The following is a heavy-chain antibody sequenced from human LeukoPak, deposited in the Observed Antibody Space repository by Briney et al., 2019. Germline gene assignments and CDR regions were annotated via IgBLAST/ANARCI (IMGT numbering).Heavy chain of an antibody. Sequence: GGSLRLSCAASGFTFSSYGMHWVRQAPGKGLEWVAFIRYDGSNKHYADSVKGRFTISRDNSKNTLYLQMNSLRAEDTAVYNCAKDLPGRGSGYSYGAFDYWGQGTLVTVSS. CDR2: IRYDGSNK. CDR3: AKDLPGRGSGYSYGAFDY. V-gene: IGHV3-30*02. CDR1: GFTFSSYG. D-gene: IGHD3-22*01. J-gene: IGHJ4*02.